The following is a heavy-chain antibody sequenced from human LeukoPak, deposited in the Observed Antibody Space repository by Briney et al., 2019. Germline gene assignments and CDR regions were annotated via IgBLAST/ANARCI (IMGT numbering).Heavy chain of an antibody. CDR3: ATVGYDSSGPYFDY. CDR2: FDPEDGET. Sequence: ASVKVSCKVSGYTLTELSMHWVRRAPGKGLEWMGGFDPEDGETIYAQKFQGRVTMTEDASTDTAYMELSSLRSEDTAVYYCATVGYDSSGPYFDYWGQGTLVTVSS. D-gene: IGHD3-22*01. CDR1: GYTLTELS. J-gene: IGHJ4*02. V-gene: IGHV1-24*01.